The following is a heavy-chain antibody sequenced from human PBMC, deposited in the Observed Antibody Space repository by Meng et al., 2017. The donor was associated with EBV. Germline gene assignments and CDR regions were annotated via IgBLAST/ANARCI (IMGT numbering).Heavy chain of an antibody. CDR1: EGTLRGEA. D-gene: IGHD3-10*01. J-gene: IGHJ4*02. V-gene: IGHV1-69*01. Sequence: QVWLVQSGVEVKSLVSWCKASGNLSEGTLRGEAVGWVRQAPGQGLEWMGGLIPMSDAPYYAQKFQDRVTITADESTSTHYMDLSGLRSEDTAVYYCASESGRGFTPDYWGQGTLVTVSS. CDR2: LIPMSDAP. CDR3: ASESGRGFTPDY.